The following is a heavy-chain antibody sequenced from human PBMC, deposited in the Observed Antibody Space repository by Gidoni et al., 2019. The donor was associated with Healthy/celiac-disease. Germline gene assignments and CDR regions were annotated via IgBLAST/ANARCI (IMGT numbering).Heavy chain of an antibody. CDR2: INPSGGST. Sequence: QVQLVQSGAEVKKPGASVKVSCKASGYTFTSYYMHWVRQAPRQGLEWMGIINPSGGSTSYAQKFQGRVTMTRDTSTSTVYMELSSLRSEDTAVYYCARAPGIAAAGLLLYFDYWGQGTLVTVSS. V-gene: IGHV1-46*01. CDR1: GYTFTSYY. CDR3: ARAPGIAAAGLLLYFDY. J-gene: IGHJ4*02. D-gene: IGHD6-13*01.